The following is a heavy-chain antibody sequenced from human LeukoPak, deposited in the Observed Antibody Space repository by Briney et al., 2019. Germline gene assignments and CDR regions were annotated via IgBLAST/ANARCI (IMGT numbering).Heavy chain of an antibody. V-gene: IGHV3-30-3*01. Sequence: PGRSLRLSCAASGFTFSTYTMHWVRQAPGKGLEWVSFISYDGGDEDYADSVKGRFKLSRDNSKNTLHLQMNSLRPEDTAIYYCARTGPTNLALRLRHFDHWGQGALVTVSS. D-gene: IGHD6-6*01. CDR3: ARTGPTNLALRLRHFDH. J-gene: IGHJ4*02. CDR2: ISYDGGDE. CDR1: GFTFSTYT.